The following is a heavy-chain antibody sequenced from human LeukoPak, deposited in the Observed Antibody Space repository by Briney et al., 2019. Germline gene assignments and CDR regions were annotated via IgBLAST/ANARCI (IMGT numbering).Heavy chain of an antibody. D-gene: IGHD3-16*01. CDR3: ATGLHDYYDYVWGSLGD. V-gene: IGHV1-24*01. J-gene: IGHJ4*02. Sequence: GASVKVSCKVSGYTLTELSMHWVRQAPGKGLEWMGGFDPEDGETIYAQKFQGRVTMTEDTSTDTAYMELSSLRSEDTAVYYCATGLHDYYDYVWGSLGDWGQGTPVTVSS. CDR2: FDPEDGET. CDR1: GYTLTELS.